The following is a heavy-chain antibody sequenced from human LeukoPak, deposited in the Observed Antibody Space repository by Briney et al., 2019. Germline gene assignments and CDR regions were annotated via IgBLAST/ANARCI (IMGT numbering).Heavy chain of an antibody. J-gene: IGHJ4*02. D-gene: IGHD6-13*01. CDR2: INHSGST. Sequence: SETLSLTCIVSNYSMRSGYYWSWIRQPAGKGLEWIGEINHSGSTNYNPSLKSRVTISVDTSKNQFSLKLSSVTAADTAVYYCARLKGAIGSSWAPFDYWGQGTLVTVSS. CDR3: ARLKGAIGSSWAPFDY. CDR1: NYSMRSGYY. V-gene: IGHV4-38-2*02.